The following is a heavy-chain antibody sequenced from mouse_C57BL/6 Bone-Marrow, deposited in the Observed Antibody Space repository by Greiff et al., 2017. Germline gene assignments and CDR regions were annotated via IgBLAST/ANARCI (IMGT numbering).Heavy chain of an antibody. J-gene: IGHJ1*03. Sequence: EVNVVESGGGLVQPGGSLKLSCAASGFTFSDYYMYWVRQTPEKRLEWVAYISNGGGSTYYPDTVKGRFTISRDNAKNTLYLQMSRLKSEDTAMYYCARQGYGSPYWYFDVWGTGTTVTVSS. CDR1: GFTFSDYY. D-gene: IGHD1-1*01. V-gene: IGHV5-12*01. CDR3: ARQGYGSPYWYFDV. CDR2: ISNGGGST.